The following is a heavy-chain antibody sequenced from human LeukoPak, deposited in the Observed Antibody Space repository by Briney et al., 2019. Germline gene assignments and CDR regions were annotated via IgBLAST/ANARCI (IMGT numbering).Heavy chain of an antibody. CDR3: ARDSPSGGWYSRY. Sequence: ASVKVSCKASGYTFTSYDINRVRQATGQGLEWMGWMNPNSGNTGYAQKFQGRVTMTRNTAISTAYMELRSLRSDDTAVYYCARDSPSGGWYSRYWGQGTLVTVSS. D-gene: IGHD6-19*01. J-gene: IGHJ4*02. CDR1: GYTFTSYD. V-gene: IGHV1-8*01. CDR2: MNPNSGNT.